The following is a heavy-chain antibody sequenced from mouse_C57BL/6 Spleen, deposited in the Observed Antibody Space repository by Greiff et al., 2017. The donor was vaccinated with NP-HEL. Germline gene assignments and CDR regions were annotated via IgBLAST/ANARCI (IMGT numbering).Heavy chain of an antibody. CDR3: AREGLYYGSRRFDD. D-gene: IGHD1-1*01. J-gene: IGHJ2*01. CDR1: GYTFTSYW. CDR2: IDPSDSET. V-gene: IGHV1-52*01. Sequence: VQLQQPGAELVRPGSSVKLSCKASGYTFTSYWMHWVKQRPIQGLEWIGNIDPSDSETHYNQKFKDKATLTVDKSSSTAYMQLSSLTSEDSAVYYCAREGLYYGSRRFDDWGQGTTLTVSS.